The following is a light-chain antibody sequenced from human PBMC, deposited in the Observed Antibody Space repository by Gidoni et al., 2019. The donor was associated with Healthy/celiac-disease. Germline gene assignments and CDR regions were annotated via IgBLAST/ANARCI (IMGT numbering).Light chain of an antibody. CDR3: QQYNTWPLLT. CDR1: QSVSSN. J-gene: IGKJ4*01. Sequence: EIMMTQSPATLSVSPGERATLSCRASQSVSSNLAWYQQKPGQSPRLLIYGASTRATVFPARFNGSGSGTEFTLTISSLQAEDFAVYYCQQYNTWPLLTFGGGTKVEIK. V-gene: IGKV3-15*01. CDR2: GAS.